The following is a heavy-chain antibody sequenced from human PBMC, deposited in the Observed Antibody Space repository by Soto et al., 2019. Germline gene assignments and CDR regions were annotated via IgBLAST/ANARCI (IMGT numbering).Heavy chain of an antibody. CDR3: ARDLRYIAAAGPDYNWFDP. J-gene: IGHJ5*02. CDR2: ISAYNGNT. V-gene: IGHV1-18*01. D-gene: IGHD6-13*01. CDR1: GYPFTSYG. Sequence: GASVKVSCKASGYPFTSYGISWVRQAPGQGLEWMGWISAYNGNTNYAQKLQGRVTMTTDTSTSTAYMELRSLRSDDTAVYYCARDLRYIAAAGPDYNWFDPWGQGTLVTVSS.